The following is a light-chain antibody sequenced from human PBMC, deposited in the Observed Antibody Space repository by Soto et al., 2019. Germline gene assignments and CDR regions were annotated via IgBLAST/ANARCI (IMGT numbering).Light chain of an antibody. CDR2: DTS. J-gene: IGLJ2*01. CDR3: LLSYSGARRRV. V-gene: IGLV7-46*01. Sequence: QAVVTQEPSLTVSPGGTVTLTCGSSTGAVTSGHYPYWFQQKPGQAPRTLIYDTSNKHSWTPARFSGSLLGGKAALTLSGAQPEDEAEYYYLLSYSGARRRVFGGGTKLTVL. CDR1: TGAVTSGHY.